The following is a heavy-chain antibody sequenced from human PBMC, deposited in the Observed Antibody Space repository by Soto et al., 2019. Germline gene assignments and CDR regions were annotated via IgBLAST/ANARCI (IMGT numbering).Heavy chain of an antibody. CDR1: GGTFSSYT. CDR3: ARGAYYYGSGKDY. CDR2: IIPILGIA. D-gene: IGHD3-10*01. J-gene: IGHJ4*02. Sequence: QVQLVQSGAGVKKPGSSVKVSCKASGGTFSSYTISWVRQAPGQGLEWMGRIIPILGIANYAQKFQGRVTITADKSTSTAYMELSSLRSENTAVYYCARGAYYYGSGKDYWGQGTLVTVSS. V-gene: IGHV1-69*02.